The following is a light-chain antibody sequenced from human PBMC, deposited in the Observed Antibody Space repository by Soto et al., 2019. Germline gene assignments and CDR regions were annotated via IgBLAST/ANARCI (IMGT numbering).Light chain of an antibody. J-gene: IGLJ3*02. V-gene: IGLV1-47*03. CDR3: GAWVDSISGWV. CDR2: RNF. Sequence: QSVLTQPPSASETPGQRVTISCSGSSSNIGSNHVYWYQHLPRTAPKLLIYRNFLPPSGVADRFSPSYSATSASLAISRLLSGDEADYYCGAWVDSISGWVFGGGTKLTVL. CDR1: SSNIGSNH.